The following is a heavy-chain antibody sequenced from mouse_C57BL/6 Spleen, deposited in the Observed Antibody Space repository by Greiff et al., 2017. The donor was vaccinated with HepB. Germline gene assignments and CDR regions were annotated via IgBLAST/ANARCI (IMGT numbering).Heavy chain of an antibody. J-gene: IGHJ4*01. CDR1: GFTFSSYA. CDR2: ISDGGSYT. Sequence: EVKLVESGGGLVKPGGSLKLSCAASGFTFSSYAMSWVRQTPEKRLEWVATISDGGSYTYYPDNVKGRFTISRDNAKNNLYLQMSHLKSEDTAMYYCAREGYDRVYAMDYWGQGTSVTVSS. D-gene: IGHD2-2*01. V-gene: IGHV5-4*01. CDR3: AREGYDRVYAMDY.